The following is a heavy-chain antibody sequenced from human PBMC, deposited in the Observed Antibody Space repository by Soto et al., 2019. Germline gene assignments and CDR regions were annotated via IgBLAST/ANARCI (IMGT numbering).Heavy chain of an antibody. CDR3: ARGDSWDYYYYYYMDV. J-gene: IGHJ6*03. Sequence: QVQLVQSGAEVKKPGASVKVSCKASGYTFTSYDINWVRQATGQGLEWMGWMNPNSGNTGYAQKFQGRVTMTRNTSISTVYMELSSLRSEDTAVYYCARGDSWDYYYYYYMDVWGKGTTVTVSS. CDR1: GYTFTSYD. D-gene: IGHD2-15*01. CDR2: MNPNSGNT. V-gene: IGHV1-8*01.